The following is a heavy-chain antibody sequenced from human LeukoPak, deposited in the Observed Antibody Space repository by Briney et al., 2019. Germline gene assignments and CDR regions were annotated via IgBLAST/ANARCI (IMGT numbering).Heavy chain of an antibody. CDR3: ARDRITMVRGVIITLAY. D-gene: IGHD3-10*01. CDR2: IYHSGST. V-gene: IGHV4-38-2*02. J-gene: IGHJ4*02. CDR1: GYSISSGYY. Sequence: SETLSLTCTVSGYSISSGYYWGWIRQPPGKGLEWIGSIYHSGSTYYNPSLKSRVTISVDTSKNQFSLKLSSVTAADTAVYYCARDRITMVRGVIITLAYWGQGTLVTVSS.